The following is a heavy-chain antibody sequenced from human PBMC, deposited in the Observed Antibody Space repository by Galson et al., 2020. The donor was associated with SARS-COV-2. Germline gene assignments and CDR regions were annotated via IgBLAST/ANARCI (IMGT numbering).Heavy chain of an antibody. Sequence: SETLSLTCAVYGGSFTGYYWIWIRQPPGEGLEWIGEISHSGRTNYNPSLTSRVTISIDTSKNQFSLKLSSVTAADTAVYYCARAFHNWYFDPWGRGTLVTVSS. V-gene: IGHV4-34*01. CDR3: ARAFHNWYFDP. CDR1: GGSFTGYY. D-gene: IGHD3-3*02. J-gene: IGHJ2*01. CDR2: ISHSGRT.